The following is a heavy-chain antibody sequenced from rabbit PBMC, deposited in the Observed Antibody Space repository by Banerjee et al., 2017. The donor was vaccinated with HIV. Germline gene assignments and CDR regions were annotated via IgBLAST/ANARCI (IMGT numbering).Heavy chain of an antibody. V-gene: IGHV1S40*01. J-gene: IGHJ4*01. D-gene: IGHD1-1*01. CDR1: GFSFSSSYY. CDR2: IYAGSSGNT. CDR3: ARDRAGNSGYYLNL. Sequence: QSLEESGGGLVQPEGSLTLTCTASGFSFSSSYYMCWVRQAPGKGLEWIGCIYAGSSGNTYYASWAKGRFTISKTSSTTVTLQMTSLTAADTATYFCARDRAGNSGYYLNLWGQGTLVTVS.